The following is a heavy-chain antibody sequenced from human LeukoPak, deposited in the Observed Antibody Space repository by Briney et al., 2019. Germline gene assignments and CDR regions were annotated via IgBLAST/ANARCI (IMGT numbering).Heavy chain of an antibody. CDR3: ARGQTTVTN. D-gene: IGHD4-17*01. Sequence: GGSLRLSCAASGFPFSSYWMSWVRQAPGKGLEWVANIKQDGSEKYYLDSVKGRFTISRDNAKNSLYLQMSSLRAEDTAVYYCARGQTTVTNWGQGTLVTVSS. J-gene: IGHJ4*02. CDR2: IKQDGSEK. V-gene: IGHV3-7*03. CDR1: GFPFSSYW.